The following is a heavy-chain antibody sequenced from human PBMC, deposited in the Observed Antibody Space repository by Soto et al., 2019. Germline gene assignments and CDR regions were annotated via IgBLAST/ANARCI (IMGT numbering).Heavy chain of an antibody. CDR3: ARMTSPGLNMDDY. V-gene: IGHV4-59*01. D-gene: IGHD3-10*01. CDR2: IYYSGST. Sequence: SETLSLTCAVYGGSFSSYYWSWIRQPPGKGLEWIGYIYYSGSTNYNPSLKSRVTISVDTSKNQFSLKLSSVTAADTAVYYCARMTSPGLNMDDYWGQGTLVTVSS. J-gene: IGHJ4*02. CDR1: GGSFSSYY.